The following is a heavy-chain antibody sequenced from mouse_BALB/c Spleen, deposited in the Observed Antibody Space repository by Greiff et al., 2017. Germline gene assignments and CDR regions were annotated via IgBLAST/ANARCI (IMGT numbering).Heavy chain of an antibody. CDR2: ISSGGST. Sequence: EVMLVESGGGLVKPGGSLKLSCAASGFTFSSYAMSWVRQTPEKRLEWVASISSGGSTYYPDSVKGRFTISRDNARNIPYLQMSSLRSEDTAMYYCARGGNDYDYAMDYWGQGTSVTVSS. CDR3: ARGGNDYDYAMDY. J-gene: IGHJ4*01. D-gene: IGHD2-4*01. CDR1: GFTFSSYA. V-gene: IGHV5-6-5*01.